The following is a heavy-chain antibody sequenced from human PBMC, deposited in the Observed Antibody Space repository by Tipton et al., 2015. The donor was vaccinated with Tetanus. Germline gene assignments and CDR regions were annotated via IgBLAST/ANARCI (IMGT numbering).Heavy chain of an antibody. Sequence: LRLSCAVSGGSFSDFYWSWIRQVPGQGLVWIGEINHSGTANKNPSLKSRVTMSVDTSNKHFSLSLESATAADTGVYFCARRRYTWKRGGLDSWGQGPLVTVSS. CDR3: ARRRYTWKRGGLDS. CDR1: GGSFSDFY. J-gene: IGHJ4*03. CDR2: INHSGTA. D-gene: IGHD1-20*01. V-gene: IGHV4-34*01.